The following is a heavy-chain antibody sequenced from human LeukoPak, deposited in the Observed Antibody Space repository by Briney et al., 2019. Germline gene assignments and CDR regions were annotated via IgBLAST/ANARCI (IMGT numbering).Heavy chain of an antibody. CDR2: ISAYNGNT. D-gene: IGHD3-10*01. J-gene: IGHJ5*02. V-gene: IGHV1-18*01. Sequence: ASVKVSCKASGYAFTSYGISWVRQAPGQGLEWMGWISAYNGNTNYAQKLQGRVTMTTDTSTSTAYMELRSLRSDDTAVCYCARALFYYGSGRSWFDPWGQGILVTVSS. CDR1: GYAFTSYG. CDR3: ARALFYYGSGRSWFDP.